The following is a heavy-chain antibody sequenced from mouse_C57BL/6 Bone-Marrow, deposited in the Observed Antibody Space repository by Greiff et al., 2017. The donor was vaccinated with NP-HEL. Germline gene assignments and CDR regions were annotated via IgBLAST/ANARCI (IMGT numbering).Heavy chain of an antibody. CDR1: GFSLTSYG. CDR3: ASRKTAQASWFAY. Sequence: VKLQESGPGLVQPSHCLSITCTVSGFSLTSYGVHWVRQSPGKGLEWLGVIWSGGSTDYNAAFISRLSISKDNSKSQVFFKMNSLQADDTAIYYCASRKTAQASWFAYWGQGTLVTVSA. J-gene: IGHJ3*01. CDR2: IWSGGST. D-gene: IGHD3-2*02. V-gene: IGHV2-2*01.